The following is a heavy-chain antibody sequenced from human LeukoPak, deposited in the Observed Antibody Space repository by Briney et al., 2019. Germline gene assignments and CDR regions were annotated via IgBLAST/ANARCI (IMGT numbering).Heavy chain of an antibody. J-gene: IGHJ4*02. Sequence: PLETLSLTCTVSGASISSYYWSWIRQPPGQGLEWIGYIYYRGSTNYNPALKSRVTISVDTSKNQFSLRLSSVTAADTAVYYCASGPYPAAGTDHQFDYWGQGTLVTVSS. CDR3: ASGPYPAAGTDHQFDY. D-gene: IGHD6-13*01. CDR2: IYYRGST. CDR1: GASISSYY. V-gene: IGHV4-59*01.